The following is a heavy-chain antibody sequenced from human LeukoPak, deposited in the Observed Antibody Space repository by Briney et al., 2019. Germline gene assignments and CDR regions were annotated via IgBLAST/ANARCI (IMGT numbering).Heavy chain of an antibody. CDR3: ARADAIAAANFDY. V-gene: IGHV4-30-4*08. Sequence: SETLSLTCTVSGGSISSYYWSWIRQPPGKGLEWIGYIYYSGSTYYNPSLKSRVTISVDTSKNQFSLKLSSVTAADTAVYYCARADAIAAANFDYWGQGTLVTVSS. CDR1: GGSISSYY. J-gene: IGHJ4*02. CDR2: IYYSGST. D-gene: IGHD6-13*01.